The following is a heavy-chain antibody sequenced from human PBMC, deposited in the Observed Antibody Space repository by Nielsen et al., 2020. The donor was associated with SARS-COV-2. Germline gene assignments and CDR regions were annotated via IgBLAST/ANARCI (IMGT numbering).Heavy chain of an antibody. D-gene: IGHD3-10*01. V-gene: IGHV3-64*04. CDR3: AREGITMVRGPKSTFYYYGMDV. Sequence: WIRQPPGKGLEYVSAISSNGGSTYYADSVKGRFTISRDNSKNTLYLQMNSLRAEDTAVYYCAREGITMVRGPKSTFYYYGMDVWGQGTTVTVSS. J-gene: IGHJ6*02. CDR2: ISSNGGST.